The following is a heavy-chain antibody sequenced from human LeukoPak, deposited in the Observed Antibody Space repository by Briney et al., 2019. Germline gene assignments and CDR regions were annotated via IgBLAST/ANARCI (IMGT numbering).Heavy chain of an antibody. J-gene: IGHJ3*02. CDR3: ASALDYYDSSHAFDI. D-gene: IGHD3-22*01. CDR1: GFTFTSSY. CDR2: ITPSGGNT. V-gene: IGHV1-46*01. Sequence: ASVKVSCKASGFTFTSSYMHWVRQAPGQGLEWVGIITPSGGNTNYAQRFQGRVTMTRDTSTSTVYMELSNLRSEDTAVYYCASALDYYDSSHAFDIWGQGTMVTVSS.